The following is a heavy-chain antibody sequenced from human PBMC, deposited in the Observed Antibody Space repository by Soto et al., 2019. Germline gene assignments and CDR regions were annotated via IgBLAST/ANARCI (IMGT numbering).Heavy chain of an antibody. J-gene: IGHJ6*03. Sequence: ASVKVSCKASGYTFTSYDINWVRQATGQGLEWMGWMNPNSGNTGYAQKFQGRVTMTRNTSISTAYMELSSLRSEDTAVYYCARSITMVRGVIITLSSYYMDVWGKGTTVTVSS. CDR3: ARSITMVRGVIITLSSYYMDV. CDR1: GYTFTSYD. D-gene: IGHD3-10*01. CDR2: MNPNSGNT. V-gene: IGHV1-8*01.